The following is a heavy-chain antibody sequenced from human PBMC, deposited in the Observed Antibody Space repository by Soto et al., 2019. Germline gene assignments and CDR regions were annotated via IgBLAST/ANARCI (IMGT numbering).Heavy chain of an antibody. V-gene: IGHV4-30-2*01. CDR1: GGSISSGGYS. J-gene: IGHJ5*02. CDR2: IYHSGST. Sequence: QLQLQESGSGLVKPSQTLSLTCAVSGGSISSGGYSWNWIRQPPGKGLEWIGYIYHSGSTYYNPSLRSRVTVSVDKSKNQFSLKLSSVTAADPAVYYCARDDLYGGSFDPWGPGTLVTVCS. D-gene: IGHD4-17*01. CDR3: ARDDLYGGSFDP.